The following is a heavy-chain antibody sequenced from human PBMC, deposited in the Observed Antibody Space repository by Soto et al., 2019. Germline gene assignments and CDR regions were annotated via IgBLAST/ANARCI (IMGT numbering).Heavy chain of an antibody. J-gene: IGHJ4*02. CDR2: IIPIFGTA. V-gene: IGHV1-69*12. Sequence: QVQLVQSGAEVKKPGSSVKVSCKASGGTFSSYAISWVRQAPGQGLEWMGGIIPIFGTANYAQKFQGRVTITACESTSTAYMGLSSLRFEDTAVDYCARGGNYCSGGSCYVDYWGQGSLVTVSS. D-gene: IGHD2-15*01. CDR3: ARGGNYCSGGSCYVDY. CDR1: GGTFSSYA.